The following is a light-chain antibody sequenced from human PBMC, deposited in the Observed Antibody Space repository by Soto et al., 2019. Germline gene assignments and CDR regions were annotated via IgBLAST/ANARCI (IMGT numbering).Light chain of an antibody. V-gene: IGLV2-14*03. J-gene: IGLJ1*01. CDR1: RSDVGRYDY. CDR3: SSYAGRTLYV. Sequence: QSALTQPASVSGSPGQSITISCTGTRSDVGRYDYVSWYQQHPGKAPKLMIYEVTYRPAGVSARFSGSKSGSTASLTISGLQAEDEADYYCSSYAGRTLYVFGTGTKLTVL. CDR2: EVT.